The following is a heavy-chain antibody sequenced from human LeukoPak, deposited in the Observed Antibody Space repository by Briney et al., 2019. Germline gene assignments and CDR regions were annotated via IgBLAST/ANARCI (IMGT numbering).Heavy chain of an antibody. J-gene: IGHJ4*02. CDR2: IGTAGDT. D-gene: IGHD3-22*01. Sequence: GGSLRLSCAASGFTFSSYDMHWVRQATGKGLEWVSAIGTAGDTYYPGSVKGRFTISRENAKNSSYLQMNSLRAGDTAVYYCARVGDSSGSYDYWGQGTLVTVSS. CDR3: ARVGDSSGSYDY. V-gene: IGHV3-13*01. CDR1: GFTFSSYD.